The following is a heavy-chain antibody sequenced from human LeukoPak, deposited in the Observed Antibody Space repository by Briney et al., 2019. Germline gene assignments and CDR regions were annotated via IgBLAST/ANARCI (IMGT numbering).Heavy chain of an antibody. V-gene: IGHV3-21*01. CDR2: ITSSSGHI. CDR1: GFTFSSYT. J-gene: IGHJ4*02. CDR3: ARVRGYSRDY. D-gene: IGHD6-13*01. Sequence: RGGSLRLSCAASGFTFSSYTMNWVRQAPGKGLDWVSSITSSSGHIFYADSVKGRFTISRDNAKNSLYLQMSSLTVEDTAVYYCARVRGYSRDYWGQGTLVTVSS.